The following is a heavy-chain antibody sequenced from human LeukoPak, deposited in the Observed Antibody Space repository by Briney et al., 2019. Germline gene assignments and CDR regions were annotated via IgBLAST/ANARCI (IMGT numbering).Heavy chain of an antibody. CDR2: ISYDGSNK. J-gene: IGHJ6*03. CDR3: ARHPYYDFWSGYSPYYYYYMDV. Sequence: PGGSLRLSCAASGFTFSSYAMHWVRQAPGKGLEWVAVISYDGSNKYYADSVKGRFTISRDNSKNTLYLQMNSLRAEDTAVYYCARHPYYDFWSGYSPYYYYYMDVWGKGTTVTVSS. V-gene: IGHV3-30*14. CDR1: GFTFSSYA. D-gene: IGHD3-3*01.